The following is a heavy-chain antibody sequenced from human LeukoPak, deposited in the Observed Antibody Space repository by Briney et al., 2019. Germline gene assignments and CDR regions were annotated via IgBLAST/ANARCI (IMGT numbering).Heavy chain of an antibody. CDR1: GGSISSGSYY. D-gene: IGHD3-16*01. V-gene: IGHV4-61*02. CDR3: AREWSGGGAFDI. CDR2: IYTSGST. Sequence: SETLSLTCTVSGGSISSGSYYGSWIRQPAGKGLEWIGRIYTSGSTNYNPSLKSRVTISVDTSKNQFSLKLSSVTAADTAVYYCAREWSGGGAFDIWGQGTMVTVSS. J-gene: IGHJ3*02.